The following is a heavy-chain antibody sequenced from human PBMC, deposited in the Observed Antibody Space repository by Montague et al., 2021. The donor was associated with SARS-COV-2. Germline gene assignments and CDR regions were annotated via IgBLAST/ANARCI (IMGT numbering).Heavy chain of an antibody. CDR2: SYRTATT. Sequence: SETLSLTCAVSGDSISTYYWWTWVRLPRGKGLEWVCESYRTATTYYKPSLKSLVSMSVDKSWNQFSPRLTAVAAEDTAFYYRARKGSERSDLAYWGQGTLVTVSS. J-gene: IGHJ4*02. CDR3: ARKGSERSDLAY. D-gene: IGHD3-10*01. CDR1: GDSISTYYW. V-gene: IGHV4-4*02.